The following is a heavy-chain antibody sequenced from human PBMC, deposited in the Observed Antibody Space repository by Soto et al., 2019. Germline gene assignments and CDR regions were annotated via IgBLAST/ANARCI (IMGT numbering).Heavy chain of an antibody. CDR1: GFTFSSYA. D-gene: IGHD3-3*01. CDR3: ARDYDFWSDLNSYGMDV. CDR2: ISYDGSNK. J-gene: IGHJ6*02. Sequence: QVQLVESGGGVVQPGRSLRLSCAASGFTFSSYAMHWVRQAPGKGLEWVAVISYDGSNKYYADSVKGRFTISRDNSKNTLYLQMNSLRAEDTAVYYCARDYDFWSDLNSYGMDVWGQGTTVTVSS. V-gene: IGHV3-30-3*01.